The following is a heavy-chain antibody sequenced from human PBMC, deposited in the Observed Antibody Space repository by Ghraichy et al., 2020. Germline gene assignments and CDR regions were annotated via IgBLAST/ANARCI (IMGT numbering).Heavy chain of an antibody. CDR1: GFTFSSYA. CDR2: ISGSGGST. D-gene: IGHD3-22*01. J-gene: IGHJ4*02. V-gene: IGHV3-23*01. Sequence: GGSLRLSCAASGFTFSSYAMSWVRQAPGKGLEWVSAISGSGGSTYYADSVKGRFTISRDNSKNTLYLKMNSLRAEDTAVYYCATDHRKTYYYDSSGYYYSWGQGTLVTVSS. CDR3: ATDHRKTYYYDSSGYYYS.